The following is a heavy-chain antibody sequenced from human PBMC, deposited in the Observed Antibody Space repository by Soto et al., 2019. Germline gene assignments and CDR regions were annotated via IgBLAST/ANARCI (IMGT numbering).Heavy chain of an antibody. CDR2: MSSSSTI. J-gene: IGHJ4*02. D-gene: IGHD1-26*01. Sequence: WGSLRLSCAVSGFTFSTYSMNRVRQAPGKGLEWVSYMSSSSTIYYADSVKGRFTISRDNAKNSLYLQMNSLRAEDTAVYYCAREGGNYFDYWGQGTLVTVSS. CDR1: GFTFSTYS. CDR3: AREGGNYFDY. V-gene: IGHV3-48*01.